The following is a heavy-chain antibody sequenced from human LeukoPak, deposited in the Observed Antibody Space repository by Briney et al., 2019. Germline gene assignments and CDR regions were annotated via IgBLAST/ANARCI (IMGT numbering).Heavy chain of an antibody. V-gene: IGHV1-8*01. CDR1: GYTFTSYD. J-gene: IGHJ6*02. Sequence: ASVKVSCKASGYTFTSYDINWVRQATGQGLGWMGWMNPNSGNTGYAQKFQGRVTMTRNTSISTAYMELSSLRSEDTAVYYCARPNPYGDYNYYGMDVWGQGTTVTVSS. D-gene: IGHD4-17*01. CDR3: ARPNPYGDYNYYGMDV. CDR2: MNPNSGNT.